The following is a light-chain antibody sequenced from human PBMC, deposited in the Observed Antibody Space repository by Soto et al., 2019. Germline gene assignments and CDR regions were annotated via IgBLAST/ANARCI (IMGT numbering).Light chain of an antibody. Sequence: EIVITQSPATLSVSPGERATLSCRASQSVSTNLAWYQQKPGQAPRLLMYDVSMRATGIPARFSGSGSGTEFTLTISRLQSEDFAIYYCQQYHSRPPRTFGQGTKVDIK. J-gene: IGKJ1*01. V-gene: IGKV3-15*01. CDR1: QSVSTN. CDR3: QQYHSRPPRT. CDR2: DVS.